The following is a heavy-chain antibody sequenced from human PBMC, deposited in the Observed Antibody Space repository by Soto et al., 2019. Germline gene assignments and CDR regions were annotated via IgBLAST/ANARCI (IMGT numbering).Heavy chain of an antibody. CDR3: AKDMGDDYGDPRYFDL. J-gene: IGHJ2*01. Sequence: EVQLVESGGGLVQPGRSLRLSCAASGFTFDDYAMHWVRQAPGKGLEWVSGISWNSGSIGYADSVKGRFTISRDNAKNSLYLQMNSLRAEDTALYHCAKDMGDDYGDPRYFDLWGRGTLVTVSS. V-gene: IGHV3-9*01. CDR2: ISWNSGSI. CDR1: GFTFDDYA. D-gene: IGHD4-17*01.